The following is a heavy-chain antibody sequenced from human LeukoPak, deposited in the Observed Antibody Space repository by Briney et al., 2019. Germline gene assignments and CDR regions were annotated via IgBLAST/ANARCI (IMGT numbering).Heavy chain of an antibody. Sequence: SVKVSCKASGYTFTSYYMHWVRQAPGQGLEWMGGIIPIFGTANYAQKFQGRVTITADESTSTAYMELSSLRSEDTAVYYCARDRYSGYDYSYWGQGTLVTVSS. CDR3: ARDRYSGYDYSY. V-gene: IGHV1-69*13. CDR2: IIPIFGTA. D-gene: IGHD5-12*01. J-gene: IGHJ4*02. CDR1: GYTFTSYY.